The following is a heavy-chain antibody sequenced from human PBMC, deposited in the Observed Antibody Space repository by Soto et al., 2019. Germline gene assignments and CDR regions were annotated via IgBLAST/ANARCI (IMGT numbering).Heavy chain of an antibody. V-gene: IGHV4-4*02. Sequence: KTSETLSLTCAASGVSISSSNWWSWVRQPPGKGLEWIGEIYHSGDTNYNPSLKSRVTISVDKSKNQFSLKLNSVTAADTAVYSCASKYGSGSYYVDYWGQGTLVTVSS. J-gene: IGHJ4*02. CDR2: IYHSGDT. D-gene: IGHD3-10*01. CDR3: ASKYGSGSYYVDY. CDR1: GVSISSSNW.